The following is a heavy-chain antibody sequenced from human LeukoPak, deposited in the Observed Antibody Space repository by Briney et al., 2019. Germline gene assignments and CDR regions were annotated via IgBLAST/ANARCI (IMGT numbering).Heavy chain of an antibody. V-gene: IGHV1-69*13. CDR3: ARSRYYYDSSFRYYYYYGMDV. Sequence: SVKVSCKASGVTFSSYAISWVRQAPGQGLEWMGGIIPIFGTANYAQKFQGRVTITADESTSTAYMELSSLRSEDTAVYYCARSRYYYDSSFRYYYYYGMDVWGQGTTVTVSS. CDR1: GVTFSSYA. CDR2: IIPIFGTA. D-gene: IGHD3-22*01. J-gene: IGHJ6*02.